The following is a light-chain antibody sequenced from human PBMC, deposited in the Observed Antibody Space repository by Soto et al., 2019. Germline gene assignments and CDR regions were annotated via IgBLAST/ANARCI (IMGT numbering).Light chain of an antibody. J-gene: IGKJ4*01. V-gene: IGKV1-39*01. CDR2: GVS. Sequence: DIHMTQSPSSLYASIGDRVTITCRASQIIDSYLNWYQQKGGKAPKLLIYGVSKLQSGVPPRFSGSGSGTEFNLTITGLQPEDFATYYSQQSYSSPLLAFGGGTKVEIK. CDR3: QQSYSSPLLA. CDR1: QIIDSY.